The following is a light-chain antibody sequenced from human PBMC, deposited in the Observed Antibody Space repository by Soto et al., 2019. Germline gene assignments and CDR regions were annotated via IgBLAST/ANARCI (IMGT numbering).Light chain of an antibody. Sequence: QSALTQPASVSGSPGQSITISCTGTSSDVGGYNYVSWYQQHPGKAPKLMIYEVSNRPSGVSNRFSGSKSGNTASLTISGLQAEDEADYYYSTYTSSSTYVFGTGTKGTAL. V-gene: IGLV2-14*01. CDR3: STYTSSSTYV. CDR2: EVS. J-gene: IGLJ1*01. CDR1: SSDVGGYNY.